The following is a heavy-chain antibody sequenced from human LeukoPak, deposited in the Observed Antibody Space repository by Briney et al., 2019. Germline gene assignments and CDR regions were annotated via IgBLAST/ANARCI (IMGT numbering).Heavy chain of an antibody. J-gene: IGHJ3*02. Sequence: GRSLRLSCAASGFTFDAYAMHWVRQAPGKGLEWVSGISWNSGSIGYADSVKGRFTISRDNAKNSLYLQMNSLRAEDTALYYCAKDMGSDGEDAFDIWGQGTMVTVSS. CDR3: AKDMGSDGEDAFDI. CDR2: ISWNSGSI. V-gene: IGHV3-9*01. CDR1: GFTFDAYA. D-gene: IGHD4-17*01.